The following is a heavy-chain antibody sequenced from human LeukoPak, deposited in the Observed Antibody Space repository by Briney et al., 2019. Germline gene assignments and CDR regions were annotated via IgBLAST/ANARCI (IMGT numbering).Heavy chain of an antibody. Sequence: GSVKVSCKASGYTFTSYGISWVRQAPGQGLEWMGWISAYNGNTNYAQKLQGRVTMTTDTSTSTAYMELRSLRSDDTAVYYCARIGLLWFGELVGVIDYWGQGTPVTVSS. J-gene: IGHJ4*02. CDR1: GYTFTSYG. CDR3: ARIGLLWFGELVGVIDY. V-gene: IGHV1-18*01. D-gene: IGHD3-10*01. CDR2: ISAYNGNT.